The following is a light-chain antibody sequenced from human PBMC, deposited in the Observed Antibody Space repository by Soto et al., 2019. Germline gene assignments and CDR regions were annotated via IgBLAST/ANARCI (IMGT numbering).Light chain of an antibody. V-gene: IGKV3-20*01. CDR1: QSVSSSY. CDR3: QQYGSSPIT. Sequence: ESVLTQAPGTLSSSPGERRTLSCKPSQSVSSSYLAWYHQKTGQAHRXXIYDASNRATGIPARFSGSGSGTDLSLTISRLEPEDVEVYYCQQYGSSPITFGQGTRREIK. CDR2: DAS. J-gene: IGKJ5*01.